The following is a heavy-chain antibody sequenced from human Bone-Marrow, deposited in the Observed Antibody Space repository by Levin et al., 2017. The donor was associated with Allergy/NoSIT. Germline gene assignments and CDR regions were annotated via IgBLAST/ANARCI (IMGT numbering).Heavy chain of an antibody. D-gene: IGHD3-22*01. CDR2: ITSSSYYI. V-gene: IGHV3-21*01. J-gene: IGHJ4*02. Sequence: AGGSLRLSCAASGFTFSSYSMNWVRQAPGKGLEWVSSITSSSYYIYYADSVKGRFTISRDDAKNSLYLQMNSLRADDTAVYYCAGEYYSDSSGFDYWGQGTLVTVSS. CDR3: AGEYYSDSSGFDY. CDR1: GFTFSSYS.